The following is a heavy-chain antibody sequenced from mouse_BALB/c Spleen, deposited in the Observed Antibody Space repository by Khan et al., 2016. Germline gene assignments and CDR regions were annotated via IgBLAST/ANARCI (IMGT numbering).Heavy chain of an antibody. V-gene: IGHV4-1*02. J-gene: IGHJ2*01. CDR3: ARLYYYGCSDY. Sequence: EVQLQESGGGLVQPGGSLKLSCAASGFDFSRYWMRWVWQAPGKGLEWIGEINPDSSTINYTPSLKDKFIISRDNAKNTPYLQMSKVRSEDTALYCCARLYYYGCSDYWGQGTTLTVSS. D-gene: IGHD1-1*01. CDR2: INPDSSTI. CDR1: GFDFSRYW.